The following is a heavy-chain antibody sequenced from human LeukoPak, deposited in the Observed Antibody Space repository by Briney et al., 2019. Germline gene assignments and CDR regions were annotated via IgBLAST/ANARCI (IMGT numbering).Heavy chain of an antibody. J-gene: IGHJ5*02. CDR3: AKRHYYYGSGSPNWFDP. CDR2: ISSSGGST. Sequence: GGSLRLSCAASGFTFSSYAMSWVRQAPGKGLEWVSAISSSGGSTYYADSVKGRFTISRDNSKNTLYPQMNSLRAEDTAVYYCAKRHYYYGSGSPNWFDPWGQGTLVTVSS. CDR1: GFTFSSYA. D-gene: IGHD3-10*01. V-gene: IGHV3-23*01.